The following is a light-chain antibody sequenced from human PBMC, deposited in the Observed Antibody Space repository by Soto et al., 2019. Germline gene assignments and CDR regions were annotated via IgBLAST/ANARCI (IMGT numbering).Light chain of an antibody. V-gene: IGLV2-14*01. Sequence: QCVLPKPASGSGSPGQSITSCCTGTSSDVGGYNYVSWYQQHPGKAPKLMIYDVSNRPSGVSNHFSGSKSGNTASLTTSGLQAEDEADYYCSSYTSSSTPYVFGTRTKVTV. CDR3: SSYTSSSTPYV. CDR1: SSDVGGYNY. CDR2: DVS. J-gene: IGLJ1*01.